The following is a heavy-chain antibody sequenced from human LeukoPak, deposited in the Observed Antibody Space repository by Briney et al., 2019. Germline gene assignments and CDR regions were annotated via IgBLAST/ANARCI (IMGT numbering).Heavy chain of an antibody. CDR1: GFTFSSYA. CDR3: AKDSKIVGPTFRSYHYMDV. CDR2: ISGSGGST. V-gene: IGHV3-23*01. D-gene: IGHD1-26*01. J-gene: IGHJ6*03. Sequence: PGGSLRLSCAASGFTFSSYAMSWVRQAPGKGLEWVSGISGSGGSTYYADSVKGRFTISRDNSKKTLYLQMNSLRAEDTAVYYCAKDSKIVGPTFRSYHYMDVWGEGTTVTVSS.